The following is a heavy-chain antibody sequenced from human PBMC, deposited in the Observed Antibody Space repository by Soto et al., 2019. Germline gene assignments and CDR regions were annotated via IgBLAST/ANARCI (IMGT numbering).Heavy chain of an antibody. D-gene: IGHD6-13*01. V-gene: IGHV4-31*03. J-gene: IGHJ4*02. CDR2: IYYSGST. Sequence: QVQLQESGPGLVKPSQTLSLTCTVSGGSISSGGYYWSWIRQHPGKGLEWIGYIYYSGSTYYNPSLKSRVTISGDPSKNRFPLKLGPVTAGDTAGYYCARGWGGGRGGMYSSSWYHFDYWGQGTLVTVSS. CDR1: GGSISSGGYY. CDR3: ARGWGGGRGGMYSSSWYHFDY.